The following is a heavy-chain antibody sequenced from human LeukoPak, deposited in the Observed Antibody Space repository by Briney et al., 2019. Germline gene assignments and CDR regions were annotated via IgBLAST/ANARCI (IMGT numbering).Heavy chain of an antibody. D-gene: IGHD1-26*01. J-gene: IGHJ4*02. CDR1: GFTVSSNY. Sequence: GGSLRLSCAASGFTVSSNYMSWVRQAPGKGLEWVSVIYSGGSTYYADSVKGRFTISRDNSKNTLYLQMNSLRAEDTAVYYCARDLGDNSGSYSFDYWGQGTLVTVSS. CDR3: ARDLGDNSGSYSFDY. CDR2: IYSGGST. V-gene: IGHV3-53*05.